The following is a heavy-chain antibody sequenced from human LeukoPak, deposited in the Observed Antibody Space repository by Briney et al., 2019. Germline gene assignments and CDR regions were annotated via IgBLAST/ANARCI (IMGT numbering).Heavy chain of an antibody. CDR1: GYTFNTYD. CDR3: ARPYCSSKTCKRWFDP. D-gene: IGHD2-2*01. CDR2: VNPNSGNS. V-gene: IGHV1-8*03. Sequence: ASVMVSCKASGYTFNTYDIHWVRQAAGQGLEWVGWVNPNSGNSGYEQKFQGRVTITMNTSITTAYLGLDNLTSEDTAVYYCARPYCSSKTCKRWFDPWGQGTLVTVSA. J-gene: IGHJ5*02.